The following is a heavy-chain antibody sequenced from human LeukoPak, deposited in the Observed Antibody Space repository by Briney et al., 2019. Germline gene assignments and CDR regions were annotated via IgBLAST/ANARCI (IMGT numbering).Heavy chain of an antibody. J-gene: IGHJ4*02. CDR2: ISDSRSTI. Sequence: PGGSLRLSCAASGFTFSSYGMNWVRQAPGKGLEWVSYISDSRSTIYYADSVKGRLTISRDNAKNSLYLQMNSLRAEDTAVYYCARWGATGYGDYWGQGTLVTVSS. V-gene: IGHV3-48*03. D-gene: IGHD3-9*01. CDR1: GFTFSSYG. CDR3: ARWGATGYGDY.